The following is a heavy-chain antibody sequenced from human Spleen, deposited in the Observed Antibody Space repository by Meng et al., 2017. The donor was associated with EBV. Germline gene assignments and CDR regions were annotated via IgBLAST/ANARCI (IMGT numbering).Heavy chain of an antibody. D-gene: IGHD3-16*01. CDR1: GAHCRSYS. J-gene: IGHJ4*02. V-gene: IGHV4-34*12. Sequence: GAAILKPFTTLSTTVTVSGAHCRSYSLRRSRQPPGRGLELIGDVIHSGNTSYSPSLKSRVTISVDTSKRQFSLKRRSMTAADTAVYYCATGWGKANYWGQGTLVTVSS. CDR2: VIHSGNT. CDR3: ATGWGKANY.